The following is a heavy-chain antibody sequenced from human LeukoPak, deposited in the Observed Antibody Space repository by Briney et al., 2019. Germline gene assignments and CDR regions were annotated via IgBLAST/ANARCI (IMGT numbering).Heavy chain of an antibody. D-gene: IGHD5-18*01. CDR1: GFTFRNYW. CDR3: ASQIPTATFDS. Sequence: PGGSLRLSCAASGFTFRNYWMHWVRQAPGKGLVWVSRTSSDGTMTNYADSVKGRFTISRDNGKNTLYLQMNSLRDEDTAVYFCASQIPTATFDSWGEGTLVTVSS. V-gene: IGHV3-74*01. J-gene: IGHJ4*02. CDR2: TSSDGTMT.